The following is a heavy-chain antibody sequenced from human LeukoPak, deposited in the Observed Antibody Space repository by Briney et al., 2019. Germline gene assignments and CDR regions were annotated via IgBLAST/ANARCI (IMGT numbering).Heavy chain of an antibody. V-gene: IGHV4-31*01. Sequence: SQTLSVTCIFSGASISSGGFYWHWTRQQPGKGLECIGYIYHSETTYYNPTLKTQVTISVDTSKNQFSLKLTSVTAADTAVYYCAREMRGFGEFEYWCRGTLATVT. D-gene: IGHD3-10*01. CDR3: AREMRGFGEFEY. J-gene: IGHJ4*02. CDR2: IYHSETT. CDR1: GASISSGGFY.